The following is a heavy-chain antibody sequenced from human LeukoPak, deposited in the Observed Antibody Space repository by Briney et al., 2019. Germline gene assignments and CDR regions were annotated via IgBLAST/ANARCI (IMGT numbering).Heavy chain of an antibody. CDR1: GFTFSSYS. D-gene: IGHD3-22*01. CDR2: ISSSSSYI. Sequence: PRGSLRLSCAASGFTFSSYSMNWARQAPGKGLEWGSSISSSSSYIYYADSVKGRFTISRDNAKNSLYLQMNSLRAEDTAVYYCARADYDSSGPDYWGQGTLVTVSS. J-gene: IGHJ4*02. V-gene: IGHV3-21*01. CDR3: ARADYDSSGPDY.